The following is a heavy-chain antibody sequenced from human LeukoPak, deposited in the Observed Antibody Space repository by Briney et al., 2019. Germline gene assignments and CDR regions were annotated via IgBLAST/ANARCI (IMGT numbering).Heavy chain of an antibody. J-gene: IGHJ4*02. V-gene: IGHV1-8*03. D-gene: IGHD2-2*01. Sequence: GASVKVSCKASGYTFTSYDINWVRQATGQGLEWMGWMNPNSGNTGYALKFQGRVTITRNTSISTAYMELSSLRSEDTAVYYCATTICSSTSCSDYWGQGTLVTVSS. CDR3: ATTICSSTSCSDY. CDR2: MNPNSGNT. CDR1: GYTFTSYD.